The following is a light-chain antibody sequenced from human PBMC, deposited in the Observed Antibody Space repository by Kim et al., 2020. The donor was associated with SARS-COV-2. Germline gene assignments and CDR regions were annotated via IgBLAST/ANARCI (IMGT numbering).Light chain of an antibody. J-gene: IGLJ2*01. CDR3: QSYDSSLTDVV. CDR2: GNY. CDR1: YSNIGAGYD. Sequence: QSVLTQPPSVSGAPGQRVTISCTGSYSNIGAGYDVHWYRQLPGAAPKLLIYGNYIRPSGVPDRFSGSKSGTSASLAITGLQAEDEAVYYCQSYDSSLTDVVFGGGTQLTVL. V-gene: IGLV1-40*01.